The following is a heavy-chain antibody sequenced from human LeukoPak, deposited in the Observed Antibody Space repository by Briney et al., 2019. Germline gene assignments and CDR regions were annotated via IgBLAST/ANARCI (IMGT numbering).Heavy chain of an antibody. V-gene: IGHV4-30-4*01. D-gene: IGHD2-15*01. CDR2: IYYSGST. CDR3: ARVPHRDYCSGAYCYSGLGAFEI. CDR1: GGSISSGDYY. J-gene: IGHJ3*02. Sequence: SETLSLTCTVSGGSISSGDYYWSWIRQPPGKGLEWIGYIYYSGSTYYNPSLKSRVTISVDTSKNQFSLKLSSVTAADTAVYFCARVPHRDYCSGAYCYSGLGAFEIWGQGTMVTVSS.